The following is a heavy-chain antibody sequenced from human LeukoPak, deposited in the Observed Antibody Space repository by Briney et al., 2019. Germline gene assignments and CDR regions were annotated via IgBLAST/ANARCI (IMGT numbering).Heavy chain of an antibody. J-gene: IGHJ4*02. D-gene: IGHD3-22*01. Sequence: GRSLRLSCAASGFTFSSYGMHWVRQAPGKGLEWVAVISYDGSNKYYADSVEGRFTISRDNSKNTLYLQMNSLRAEDTAVYYCAKTPSSGSSGYYWFDYWGQGTLVTVSS. CDR2: ISYDGSNK. CDR3: AKTPSSGSSGYYWFDY. V-gene: IGHV3-30*18. CDR1: GFTFSSYG.